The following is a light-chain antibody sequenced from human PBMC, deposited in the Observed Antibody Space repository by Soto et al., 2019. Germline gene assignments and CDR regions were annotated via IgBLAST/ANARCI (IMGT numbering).Light chain of an antibody. CDR1: ESVGSN. Sequence: IVMTQSPATLSASPGERATLSCRASESVGSNLAWYQQKPGQAPRLLIYSASTRATGVPARFSGSGSGTEFTLTISSLQSEDFAVYYCQQYNTWPPYTFGQGTKVDIK. V-gene: IGKV3-15*01. CDR3: QQYNTWPPYT. CDR2: SAS. J-gene: IGKJ2*01.